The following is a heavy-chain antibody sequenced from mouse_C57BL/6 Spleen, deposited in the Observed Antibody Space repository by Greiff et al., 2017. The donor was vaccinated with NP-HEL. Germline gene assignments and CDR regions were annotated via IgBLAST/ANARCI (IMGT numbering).Heavy chain of an antibody. CDR3: ASITPGYDY. J-gene: IGHJ4*01. CDR2: IYPGSGST. V-gene: IGHV1-55*01. CDR1: GYTFTSYW. Sequence: QVQLQQPGAELVKPGASVKMSCKASGYTFTSYWITWVKQRPGQGLEWIGDIYPGSGSTNYNEKFKSKATLTVDTSSSTAYMQLSSLTPKDSAVYYCASITPGYDYWGQGTSVTVSS. D-gene: IGHD1-1*01.